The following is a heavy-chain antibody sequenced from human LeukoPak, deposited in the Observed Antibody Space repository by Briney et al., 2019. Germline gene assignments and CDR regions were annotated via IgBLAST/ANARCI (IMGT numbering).Heavy chain of an antibody. CDR1: GFTFSSYA. V-gene: IGHV3-30*04. Sequence: GRSLGLSCAASGFTFSSYAMHWVRQAPGKGLEWVAVISYDGSNKYYADSVKGRFTISRDNSKNTLYLQMNSLRVEDTAVYYCAKGGSLSRYYFDYWGQGTLVTVSS. CDR3: AKGGSLSRYYFDY. CDR2: ISYDGSNK. D-gene: IGHD2-15*01. J-gene: IGHJ4*02.